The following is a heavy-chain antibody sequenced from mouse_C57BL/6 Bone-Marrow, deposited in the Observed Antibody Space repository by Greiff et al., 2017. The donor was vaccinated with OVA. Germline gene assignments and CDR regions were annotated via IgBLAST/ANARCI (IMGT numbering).Heavy chain of an antibody. Sequence: EVKLVESGGGLVQPGESLKLSCESNEYEFPSHDMSWVRKTPEKRLELVAAINSDGGSPYYPDTMERRFIISRDNTKKTLYLQMNRLRSEDTALNYCERQKITTWFAYWGQGTLVTVSA. CDR3: ERQKITTWFAY. J-gene: IGHJ3*01. CDR2: INSDGGSP. CDR1: EYEFPSHD. D-gene: IGHD2-4*01. V-gene: IGHV5-2*01.